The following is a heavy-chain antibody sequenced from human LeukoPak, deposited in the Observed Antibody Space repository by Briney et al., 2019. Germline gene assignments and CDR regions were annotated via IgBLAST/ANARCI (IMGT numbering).Heavy chain of an antibody. CDR2: IYTSGST. J-gene: IGHJ4*02. Sequence: SETLSLTCTVSGGSISSGSYYWSWIRQPAGKGLEWIGRIYTSGSTNYNPSLKSRVTISVDTSKNQFSLKLSSVTAADTAVYYCARDGVAGTVDYWGQGTLVTVSS. D-gene: IGHD6-19*01. CDR3: ARDGVAGTVDY. V-gene: IGHV4-61*02. CDR1: GGSISSGSYY.